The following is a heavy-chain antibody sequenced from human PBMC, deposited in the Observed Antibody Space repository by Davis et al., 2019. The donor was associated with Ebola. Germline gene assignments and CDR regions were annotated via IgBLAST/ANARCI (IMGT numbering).Heavy chain of an antibody. J-gene: IGHJ6*02. CDR2: ISGSGGST. Sequence: GGSLRLSCAASGFTFSSYAMSWVRQAPGKGLEWVSAISGSGGSTYYADSVKGRFTISRDNSKNTLYLQMNSLRAEDTAVYYCEGFYGSGSYPISDYYYYGMDVWGQGTTVTVSS. CDR1: GFTFSSYA. CDR3: EGFYGSGSYPISDYYYYGMDV. V-gene: IGHV3-23*01. D-gene: IGHD3-10*01.